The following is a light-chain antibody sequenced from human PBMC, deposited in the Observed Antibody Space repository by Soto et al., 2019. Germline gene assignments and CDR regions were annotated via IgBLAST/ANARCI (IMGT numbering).Light chain of an antibody. V-gene: IGKV1-5*03. CDR3: QHYDSYSEA. Sequence: DIKMNQSPSTLSGSVGDRVTITCRASQTISSLLAWYQQKPGKAPKLLIYKASTLKSGIPSRFSGSGSGTEFTLTISSLQPDDFATYYCQHYDSYSEAFGQGTKVDIK. CDR2: KAS. CDR1: QTISSL. J-gene: IGKJ1*01.